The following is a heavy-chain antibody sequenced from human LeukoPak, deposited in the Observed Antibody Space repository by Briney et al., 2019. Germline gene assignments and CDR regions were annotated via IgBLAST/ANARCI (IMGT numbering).Heavy chain of an antibody. V-gene: IGHV1-2*02. CDR3: ARDGNDGSGSYPWFDP. CDR2: INPNSGGT. D-gene: IGHD3-10*01. J-gene: IGHJ5*02. Sequence: ASVKVSCKASGYTFTGYYMHWVRQAPGHGLEWMGWINPNSGGTNYAQKFQGRVTMTRDTSISTAYMELSRLRSGDTAVYYCARDGNDGSGSYPWFDPWGQGTLVTVSS. CDR1: GYTFTGYY.